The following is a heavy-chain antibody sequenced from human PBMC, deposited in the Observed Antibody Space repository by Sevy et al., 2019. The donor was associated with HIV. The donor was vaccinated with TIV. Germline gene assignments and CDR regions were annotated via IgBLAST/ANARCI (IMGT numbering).Heavy chain of an antibody. CDR2: ISTYGMNK. CDR1: GLSLSSAV. D-gene: IGHD6-19*01. Sequence: GGSLRLSCAVSGLSLSSAVIHWVRQAPGKGLEWVSLISTYGMNKDYPDSVKGRFTISRDTSKNTVDLQMDSLRSEDTAIYFCAKEGYSSGSAGIFNIWGQGTVVTVSS. CDR3: AKEGYSSGSAGIFNI. V-gene: IGHV3-30*04. J-gene: IGHJ3*02.